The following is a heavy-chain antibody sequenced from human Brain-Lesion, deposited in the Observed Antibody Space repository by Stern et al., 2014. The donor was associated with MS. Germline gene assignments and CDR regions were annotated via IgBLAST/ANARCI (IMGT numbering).Heavy chain of an antibody. J-gene: IGHJ6*02. CDR1: GGSISSGGYY. Sequence: QLVQSGPGLVKPSQTLSLSCTVSGGSISSGGYYWSWIPQPAGKGLEWIGRIFNRGGPNYNPSPKSRGTISIGPSKNQFSRRLTPMTAADTAVYYCARGRVVPGFQYYATDVWGQGTTVIVSS. CDR3: ARGRVVPGFQYYATDV. D-gene: IGHD2-2*01. CDR2: IFNRGGP. V-gene: IGHV4-61*02.